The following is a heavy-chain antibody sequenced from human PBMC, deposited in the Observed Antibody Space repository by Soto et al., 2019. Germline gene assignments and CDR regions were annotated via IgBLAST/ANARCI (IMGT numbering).Heavy chain of an antibody. D-gene: IGHD7-27*01. CDR3: ARGPWGPGHYSYYSGMDV. CDR2: IYYSGST. CDR1: GGSISTYY. V-gene: IGHV4-59*01. Sequence: QVQLQESGPGLVKPSETLSLTCTVSGGSISTYYWSWIRQPPGKGLEWIGYIYYSGSTNYNPSLNSRVSTSVDTSKNQFSLKLPSVTAADTAVYYCARGPWGPGHYSYYSGMDVWGQGTTVTVSS. J-gene: IGHJ6*02.